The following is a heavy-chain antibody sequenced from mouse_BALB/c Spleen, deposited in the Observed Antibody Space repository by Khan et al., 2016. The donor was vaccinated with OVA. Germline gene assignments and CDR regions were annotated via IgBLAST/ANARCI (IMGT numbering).Heavy chain of an antibody. V-gene: IGHV3-2*02. Sequence: QSGPGLVKPSQSLSLTCTVTGYSITSDYAWNWIRQFPGNKLEWMGHISYSGNTKYNPSLKSRISVTRDTSKNQIFLQLNSVTVEDTATYYCARVYGGDFDYWGQGTTLTVSS. CDR2: ISYSGNT. D-gene: IGHD2-10*02. J-gene: IGHJ2*01. CDR1: GYSITSDYA. CDR3: ARVYGGDFDY.